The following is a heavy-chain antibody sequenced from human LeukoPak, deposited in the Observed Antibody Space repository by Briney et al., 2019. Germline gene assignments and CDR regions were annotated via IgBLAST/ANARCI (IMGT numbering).Heavy chain of an antibody. V-gene: IGHV4-4*02. D-gene: IGHD6-6*01. CDR1: GGSISSSNW. Sequence: PSETLSLTCAVSGGSISSSNWWSWVRPPPGKGLEWIWEIYHSGSTNYNPSLKSRVTISVDKSKNQFSLKLSTVTAADTAVYYCASVAARPDDYYYYYMDVWGKGTTVTVSS. CDR3: ASVAARPDDYYYYYMDV. J-gene: IGHJ6*03. CDR2: IYHSGST.